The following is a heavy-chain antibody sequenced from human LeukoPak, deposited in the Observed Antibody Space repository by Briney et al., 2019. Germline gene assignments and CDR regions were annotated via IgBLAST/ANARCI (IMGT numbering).Heavy chain of an antibody. CDR3: TTGGYRYGDDY. V-gene: IGHV3-15*07. J-gene: IGHJ4*02. CDR2: FKSKTDGGTI. D-gene: IGHD5-18*01. Sequence: GGSLRLSCAASGFTFNNAGMNWVRQAPGKGLEWVGRFKSKTDGGTIDYAAPVKGRFTISRDDSKNTLYLQMNSLKTEDTAVYYCTTGGYRYGDDYWGQGTLVTVSS. CDR1: GFTFNNAG.